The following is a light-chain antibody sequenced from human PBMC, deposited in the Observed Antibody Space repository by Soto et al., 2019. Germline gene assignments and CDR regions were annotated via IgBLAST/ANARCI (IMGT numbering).Light chain of an antibody. CDR1: QHIRND. CDR2: SSS. Sequence: AIRMTQSPSSLSASVGDRVTVTCRASQHIRNDLGWYQQKPGRAPKLLIYSSSTLQSGVPSRFNGSGSGTDITLSISSLQSEDFATYYCLQDYAFPWTFGQGTNVEVK. CDR3: LQDYAFPWT. J-gene: IGKJ1*01. V-gene: IGKV1-6*01.